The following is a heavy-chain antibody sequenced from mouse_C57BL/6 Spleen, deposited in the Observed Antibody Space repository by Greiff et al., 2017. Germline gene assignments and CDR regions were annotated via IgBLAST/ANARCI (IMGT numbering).Heavy chain of an antibody. D-gene: IGHD1-1*01. Sequence: EVQLVESGGGLVQPKGSLKLSCAASGFTFNTYAMHWVRQAPGKGLEWVARIRSKSSNYATYYADSVKDRFTISRDDSQSMLYLQMNNLKTEDTAMYYCVREGGYYYGSSYVAMDYWGQGTSVTVSS. J-gene: IGHJ4*01. CDR2: IRSKSSNYAT. V-gene: IGHV10-3*01. CDR3: VREGGYYYGSSYVAMDY. CDR1: GFTFNTYA.